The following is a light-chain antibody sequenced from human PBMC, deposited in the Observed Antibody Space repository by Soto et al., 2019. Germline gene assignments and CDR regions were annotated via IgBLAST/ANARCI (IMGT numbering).Light chain of an antibody. CDR3: QQYSDWPLT. CDR1: QTLYNN. J-gene: IGKJ4*01. CDR2: GAS. V-gene: IGKV3-15*01. Sequence: EIVMTQSPATLSVSPGERATLSCRASQTLYNNLAWYQQKLGQAPRLLIYGASARATDIQARFSGSGSGTEFTLAISGLQSEDFAIYYCQQYSDWPLTFGGGTKVEIK.